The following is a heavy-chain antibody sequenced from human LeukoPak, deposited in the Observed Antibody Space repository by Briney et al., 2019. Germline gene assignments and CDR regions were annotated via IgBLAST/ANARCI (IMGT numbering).Heavy chain of an antibody. D-gene: IGHD4-17*01. J-gene: IGHJ4*02. CDR3: ARAGRADGDYHYFDY. CDR1: GVIFNNFA. CDR2: VSYDGSNK. Sequence: GGSLRLSCAPPGVIFNNFAFHWVRQAPGKGLEWIAAVSYDGSNKYYADSVRGRLTISRDNSKNTLYLQMNSLRAEDTAVYYCARAGRADGDYHYFDYWGQGTLVTVSS. V-gene: IGHV3-30-3*01.